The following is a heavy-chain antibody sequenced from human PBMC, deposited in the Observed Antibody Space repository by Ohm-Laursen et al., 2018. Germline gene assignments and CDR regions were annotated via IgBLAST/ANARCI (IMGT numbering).Heavy chain of an antibody. D-gene: IGHD6-6*01. CDR1: GGSLRNYY. Sequence: TLSLTCSVSGGSLRNYYWSWIRQPPGKGLEWIGYIYYNGNPRYNPSLESRVTISVDPSKNQFSLKLNSGTAADTALYYCVLYSSFSVSWGQGTLVTVSS. CDR2: IYYNGNP. J-gene: IGHJ5*02. V-gene: IGHV4-59*08. CDR3: VLYSSFSVS.